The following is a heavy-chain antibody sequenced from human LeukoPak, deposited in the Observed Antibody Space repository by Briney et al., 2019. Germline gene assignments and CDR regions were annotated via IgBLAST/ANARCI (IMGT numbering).Heavy chain of an antibody. Sequence: PGGSLRLSCAASGFTFSRYSMNWIRQAPGKGLEWVSYISSSGTTIYYADSVKGRFTISRDNAKNSLYLQMNSLRAEDTAVYYCARRRDSGSLQHFDYWGQGTLVTVSS. D-gene: IGHD1-26*01. J-gene: IGHJ4*02. V-gene: IGHV3-48*04. CDR3: ARRRDSGSLQHFDY. CDR1: GFTFSRYS. CDR2: ISSSGTTI.